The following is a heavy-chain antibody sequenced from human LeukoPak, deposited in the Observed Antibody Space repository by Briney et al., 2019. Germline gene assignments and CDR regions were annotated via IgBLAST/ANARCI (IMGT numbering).Heavy chain of an antibody. Sequence: SETLSLTCAVYGGSFSGYYWSWIRQPPGKGLEWIGEINHSGSTNYNPSLKSRVTISVDTSKNQFSLKLSSVTAADTAMYYCARIVGSGWYATAFDIWGQGTMVTVSS. CDR1: GGSFSGYY. D-gene: IGHD6-19*01. CDR2: INHSGST. V-gene: IGHV4-34*01. J-gene: IGHJ3*02. CDR3: ARIVGSGWYATAFDI.